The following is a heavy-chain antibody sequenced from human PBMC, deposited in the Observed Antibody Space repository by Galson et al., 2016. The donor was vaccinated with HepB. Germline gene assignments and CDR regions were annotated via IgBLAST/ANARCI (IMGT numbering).Heavy chain of an antibody. V-gene: IGHV1-69*13. CDR1: GDSFTNYA. D-gene: IGHD3-10*01. Sequence: SVKVSCKADGDSFTNYAIAWVRQAPGQGLEWLGGIIPTFGSTYYAQKFRGRVTMSAAGPTRTASMELSSLKSEDVAVYYCARAPVRGISIFYYFDYCGQGTLVTVSS. J-gene: IGHJ4*02. CDR2: IIPTFGST. CDR3: ARAPVRGISIFYYFDY.